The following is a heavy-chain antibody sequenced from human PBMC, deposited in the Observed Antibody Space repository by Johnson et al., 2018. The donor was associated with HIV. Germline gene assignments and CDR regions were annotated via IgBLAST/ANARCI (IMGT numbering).Heavy chain of an antibody. J-gene: IGHJ3*02. CDR1: GFTFSDYY. V-gene: IGHV3-11*01. D-gene: IGHD1-26*01. Sequence: QVQLVESGGGLVKPGGSLRLSCAASGFTFSDYYMSWIRQAPGQGLEWVSYISWNSGSIGYADSVKGRFTISRDNAKNSLYLQMNSLRAEDTALYYCARRGWELWTTQNAFDIWGQGTMVTVSS. CDR3: ARRGWELWTTQNAFDI. CDR2: ISWNSGSI.